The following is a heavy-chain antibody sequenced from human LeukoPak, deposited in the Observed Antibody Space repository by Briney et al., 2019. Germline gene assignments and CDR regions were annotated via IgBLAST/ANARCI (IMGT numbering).Heavy chain of an antibody. J-gene: IGHJ4*02. CDR2: MSGNGDST. CDR3: ARGRYSSSSTFDS. Sequence: GGSLRLSCAASGFTFSSYAMSWVRQAPGKGLEWVSAMSGNGDSTYYADSVKGRFTISRDNSKNTLYLQMNSLRAEDTAVYYCARGRYSSSSTFDSWGQGTLVTVSS. V-gene: IGHV3-23*01. CDR1: GFTFSSYA. D-gene: IGHD6-6*01.